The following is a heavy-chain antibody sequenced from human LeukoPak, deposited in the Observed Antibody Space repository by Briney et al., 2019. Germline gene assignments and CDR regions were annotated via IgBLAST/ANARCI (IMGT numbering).Heavy chain of an antibody. CDR2: IYYSGNT. Sequence: SETLSLTCTVSGGSISSSSYYWGWIRQPPGKGLEWIGSIYYSGNTYYNPSLKSRVTISVDTSKNQISLKLSSVTAADTAVYYCARQPAGDYVSDYWGQGTLVTVSS. V-gene: IGHV4-39*01. CDR3: ARQPAGDYVSDY. D-gene: IGHD4-17*01. J-gene: IGHJ4*02. CDR1: GGSISSSSYY.